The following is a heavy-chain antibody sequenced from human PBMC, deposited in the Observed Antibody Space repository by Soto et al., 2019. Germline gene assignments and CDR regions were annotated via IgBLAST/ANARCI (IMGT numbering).Heavy chain of an antibody. J-gene: IGHJ5*02. CDR1: GFTVSRNY. V-gene: IGHV3-66*01. CDR2: IYSGGST. CDR3: ARYGGNYWFDP. Sequence: EVQLVESGGGLVQPGGSLRLSCAASGFTVSRNYMTWVRQAPGKGLEWVSVIYSGGSTYYADSVKGRFTISRDNSKSTLYLKTNSLRAEDTGVYYGARYGGNYWFDPWGQGTLVTVSS. D-gene: IGHD2-21*02.